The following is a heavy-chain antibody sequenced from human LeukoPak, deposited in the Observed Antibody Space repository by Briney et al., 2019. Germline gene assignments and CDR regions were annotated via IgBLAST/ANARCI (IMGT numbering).Heavy chain of an antibody. Sequence: ASVKVSCKASGYTFTSYFMHWVRQAPGQGLEWMGIINPSGGSTSYAQKFQGRVTMTTDTSTSTAYMELRSLRSDDTAVYYCARAPIRVAWFDPWGQGTLVTVSS. D-gene: IGHD2-21*01. V-gene: IGHV1-46*01. CDR1: GYTFTSYF. CDR3: ARAPIRVAWFDP. J-gene: IGHJ5*02. CDR2: INPSGGST.